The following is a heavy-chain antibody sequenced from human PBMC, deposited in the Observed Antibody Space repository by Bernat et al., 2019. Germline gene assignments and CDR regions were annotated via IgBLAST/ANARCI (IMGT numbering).Heavy chain of an antibody. V-gene: IGHV3-74*01. CDR3: AREFVTIFGVNYYQYGMDV. D-gene: IGHD3-3*01. Sequence: EAQLVESGGGLVQPGGSLRLSCAASGFTFSSYWMHWVRQAPGKGLVWVSRINSDGSGTRYADSVKGRFTISRDNAKNTLYLQMNSLRAEDTAVYYCAREFVTIFGVNYYQYGMDVWGQGTTVTVSS. CDR2: INSDGSGT. J-gene: IGHJ6*02. CDR1: GFTFSSYW.